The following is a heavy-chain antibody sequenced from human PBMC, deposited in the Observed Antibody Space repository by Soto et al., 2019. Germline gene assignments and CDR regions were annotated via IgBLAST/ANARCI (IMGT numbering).Heavy chain of an antibody. CDR3: ARGRYFDWFNWFDP. D-gene: IGHD3-9*01. V-gene: IGHV4-31*03. J-gene: IGHJ5*02. CDR2: IYCSGSN. Sequence: PSETLSLTCTVSGGSLNSGGYYWSWIRQHPGKGLEWIGYIYCSGSNYYNPSLKSRVTISVDTPKNQFSLKLSSVTAADTAVYYCARGRYFDWFNWFDPWGQGTLVTVSS. CDR1: GGSLNSGGYY.